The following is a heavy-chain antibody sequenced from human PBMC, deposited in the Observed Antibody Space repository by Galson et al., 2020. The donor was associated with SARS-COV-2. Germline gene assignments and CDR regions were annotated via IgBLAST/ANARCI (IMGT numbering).Heavy chain of an antibody. CDR3: ARDHLKNLLWFGEISDY. V-gene: IGHV1-18*01. CDR1: GYTFTSYG. D-gene: IGHD3-10*01. Sequence: ASVKVSCKASGYTFTSYGISWVRQAPGQGLEWMGWISAYNGNTNYAQKLQGRVTMTTDTSTSTAYMELRSLRSDDTAVYYCARDHLKNLLWFGEISDYWGQGTLVTVSS. J-gene: IGHJ4*02. CDR2: ISAYNGNT.